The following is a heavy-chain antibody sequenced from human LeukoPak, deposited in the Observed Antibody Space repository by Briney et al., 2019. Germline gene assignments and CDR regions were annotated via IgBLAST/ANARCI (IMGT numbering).Heavy chain of an antibody. D-gene: IGHD3-16*02. Sequence: PSETLSLTCGVYGGSFSGYSWNWIRQSPGKGLEWIGEIIHSGSTNYNPSLKSRITISVDTSKKQFSLELSSVTAADTAVYYCARRFRQLDYWNTFGGVIDYWGQGTLVTVSS. CDR3: ARRFRQLDYWNTFGGVIDY. CDR1: GGSFSGYS. CDR2: IIHSGST. V-gene: IGHV4-34*12. J-gene: IGHJ4*02.